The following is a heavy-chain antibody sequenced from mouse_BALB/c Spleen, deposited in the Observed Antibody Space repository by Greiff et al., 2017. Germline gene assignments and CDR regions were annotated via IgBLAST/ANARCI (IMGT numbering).Heavy chain of an antibody. J-gene: IGHJ4*01. CDR2: ISSGGGST. V-gene: IGHV5-12-1*01. CDR1: GFAFSSYD. CDR3: ARHRYYGSSWAMDY. D-gene: IGHD1-1*01. Sequence: EVQLVESGGGLVKPGGSLKLSCAASGFAFSSYDMSWVRQTPEKRLEWVAYISSGGGSTYYPDTVKGRFTISRDNAKNTLYLQMSSLKSEDTAMYYCARHRYYGSSWAMDYWGQGTSVTVSS.